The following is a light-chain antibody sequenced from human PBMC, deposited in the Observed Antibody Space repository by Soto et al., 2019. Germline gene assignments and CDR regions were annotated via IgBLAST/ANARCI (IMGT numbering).Light chain of an antibody. CDR1: QGIGSS. V-gene: IGKV1-9*01. CDR3: QQLNSFPIT. J-gene: IGKJ5*01. Sequence: QLTQSPSSLSASVGDRVTITCRASQGIGSSLAWYQQKPGKPPRVLIYSTSTLSNGVPSGFSGSGSGTDFSLTISSLQPEDFATYYCQQLNSFPITFGQGTRLEIK. CDR2: STS.